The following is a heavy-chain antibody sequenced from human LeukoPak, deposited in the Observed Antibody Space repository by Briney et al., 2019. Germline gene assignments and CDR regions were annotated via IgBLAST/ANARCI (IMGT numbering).Heavy chain of an antibody. Sequence: PGGSLRLPCAASGFTFSSYWMSWVRQAPGKGLEWVANIKQDESEKYYVDSVKGRFTISRDNAKNSLYLQMNSLRAEDTAVYYCARVMYYYDSSGYYYYYYGMDVWGQGTTVTVSS. CDR2: IKQDESEK. D-gene: IGHD3-22*01. V-gene: IGHV3-7*02. CDR3: ARVMYYYDSSGYYYYYYGMDV. CDR1: GFTFSSYW. J-gene: IGHJ6*02.